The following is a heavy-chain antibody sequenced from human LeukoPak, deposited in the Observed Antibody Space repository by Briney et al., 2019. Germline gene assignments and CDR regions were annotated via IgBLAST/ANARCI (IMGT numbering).Heavy chain of an antibody. D-gene: IGHD6-13*01. CDR2: IYYSGST. V-gene: IGHV4-39*07. J-gene: IGHJ4*02. Sequence: SGTLSLTCTVSGGSISSRSYYWGWIRQPPGKGLEWIGSIYYSGSTYYNPSLKSRVTISVDTSKNQFSLKLSSVTAADTAVYYCARDRWLGEWYSSSWYGFDYWGQGTLVTVSS. CDR1: GGSISSRSYY. CDR3: ARDRWLGEWYSSSWYGFDY.